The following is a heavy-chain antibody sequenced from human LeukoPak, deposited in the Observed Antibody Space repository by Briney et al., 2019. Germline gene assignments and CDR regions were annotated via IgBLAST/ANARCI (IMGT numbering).Heavy chain of an antibody. V-gene: IGHV4-39*01. CDR3: ASSSYDFWSGEKNWFDP. D-gene: IGHD3-3*01. Sequence: SETLSLTCTVSGGSISSSSYYWGWIRQPPGKGLGWIGSIYYSGSTYYNPSLKSRVTISVDTSKNQFSLKLGSVTAADTAVYYCASSSYDFWSGEKNWFDPWGQGTLVTVSS. CDR2: IYYSGST. J-gene: IGHJ5*02. CDR1: GGSISSSSYY.